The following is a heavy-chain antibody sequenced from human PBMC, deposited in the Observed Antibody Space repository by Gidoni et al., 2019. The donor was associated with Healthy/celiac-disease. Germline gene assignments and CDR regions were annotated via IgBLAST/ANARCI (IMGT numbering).Heavy chain of an antibody. V-gene: IGHV3-33*01. CDR2: IWYDGSNK. Sequence: QVQLVESGGGVVQPGRSLSLSCAAYGFPFSRYGMHWVRQAPGKGLEWVAVIWYDGSNKYYADSVKGRFTISRDNSKNTLYLQMNSLRAEDTAVYYCAREGSGWYYYYYGMDVWGQGTTVTVSS. J-gene: IGHJ6*02. CDR1: GFPFSRYG. D-gene: IGHD6-19*01. CDR3: AREGSGWYYYYYGMDV.